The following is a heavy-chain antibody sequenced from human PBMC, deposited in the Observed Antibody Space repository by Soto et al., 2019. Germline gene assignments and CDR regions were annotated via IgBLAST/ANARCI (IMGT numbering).Heavy chain of an antibody. Sequence: QVQLVESGGGVVQPERSLRLSCAASGFTFSSYGMHWVRQAPGKGLEWVAVIWYDGSNKYYADSVKGRFTISRDNSKNTLYRQMNSLRAEDKAVYYCARDGLGVVDYWGQGTLVTVSS. CDR2: IWYDGSNK. V-gene: IGHV3-33*01. D-gene: IGHD2-15*01. CDR1: GFTFSSYG. J-gene: IGHJ4*02. CDR3: ARDGLGVVDY.